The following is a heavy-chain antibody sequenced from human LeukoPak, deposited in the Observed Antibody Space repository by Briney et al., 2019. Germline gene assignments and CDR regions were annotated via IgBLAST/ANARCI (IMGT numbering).Heavy chain of an antibody. CDR1: GFTFSSHG. V-gene: IGHV3-23*01. D-gene: IGHD3-10*01. Sequence: QPGGSLRLSCAASGFTFSSHGMNWVRQAPGKGLEWVSAISGSGGSTYYADSVKGRFTISRDNSKNTLYLQMNSLRAEDTAVYYCAKMAGSGSYILGGRVDYWGQGTLVTVSS. CDR3: AKMAGSGSYILGGRVDY. CDR2: ISGSGGST. J-gene: IGHJ4*02.